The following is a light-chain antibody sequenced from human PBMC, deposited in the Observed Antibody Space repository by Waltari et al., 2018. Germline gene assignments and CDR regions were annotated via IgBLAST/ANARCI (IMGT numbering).Light chain of an antibody. CDR1: QNVSSY. CDR3: QQRSHWRT. CDR2: DTS. J-gene: IGKJ1*01. Sequence: IMLTQSPATLSLSPGERATLSCRTSQNVSSYLAWFQQKPGQAPRLLIYDTSNRATGIPARFSGSGSGTDFTLTISSLEPEDSAVYYCQQRSHWRTFGQGTKVEIK. V-gene: IGKV3-11*01.